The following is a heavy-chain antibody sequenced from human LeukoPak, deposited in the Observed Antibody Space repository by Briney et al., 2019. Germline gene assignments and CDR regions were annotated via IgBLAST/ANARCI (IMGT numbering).Heavy chain of an antibody. CDR1: GFTFSSYA. CDR2: ISGSGGST. CDR3: AKDRITMVRGGLLLDY. D-gene: IGHD3-10*01. J-gene: IGHJ4*02. Sequence: GGSLRLSCAASGFTFSSYAMNWVRQAPGKGLECISTISGSGGSTYYADSVKGRFTISRDNSKNTLYLQMNSLRAEYTAVYYCAKDRITMVRGGLLLDYWGQGTLVTVSS. V-gene: IGHV3-23*01.